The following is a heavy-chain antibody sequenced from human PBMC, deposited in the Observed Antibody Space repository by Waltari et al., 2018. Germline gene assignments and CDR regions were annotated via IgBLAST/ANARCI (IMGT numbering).Heavy chain of an antibody. V-gene: IGHV3-53*01. CDR3: ARDRPAAAGIGY. D-gene: IGHD6-13*01. Sequence: EVQLVESGGGLIQPGGSLRLSCAASGFTVSSNYMSWVRQAPGKGREGVSVIYSGDSTYYACSVKGRFTISRDNSKNTLYLQMNSRRAEDTAVYYCARDRPAAAGIGYWGQGTLVTVSS. J-gene: IGHJ4*02. CDR1: GFTVSSNY. CDR2: IYSGDST.